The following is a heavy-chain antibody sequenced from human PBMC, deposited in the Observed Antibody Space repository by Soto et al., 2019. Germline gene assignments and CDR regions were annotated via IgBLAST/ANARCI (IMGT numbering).Heavy chain of an antibody. D-gene: IGHD4-17*01. Sequence: ASVKVSCKASGYSFTVYHMHWVRQAPGQGLEWMGWINNDSGGTKYAQKFEGRVTMSRDTSMSTAYMELSSLRSEDTAVYYCARGIKEGDYSSWFDPWGPGTLVTVSS. CDR3: ARGIKEGDYSSWFDP. CDR1: GYSFTVYH. V-gene: IGHV1-2*02. J-gene: IGHJ5*02. CDR2: INNDSGGT.